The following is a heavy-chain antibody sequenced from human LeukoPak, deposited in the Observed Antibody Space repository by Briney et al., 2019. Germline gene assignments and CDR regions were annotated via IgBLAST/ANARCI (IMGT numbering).Heavy chain of an antibody. Sequence: ASVKGSCKASGGTFSSYAISWVRQAPGQGLEWMGGIIPIFGTANYAQKFQGRVTITADKSTTTAYMELSSLRYEDTAVYYCARAATPLYYFDYWGQGTLVTVSS. V-gene: IGHV1-69*06. J-gene: IGHJ4*02. CDR2: IIPIFGTA. CDR1: GGTFSSYA. D-gene: IGHD2-15*01. CDR3: ARAATPLYYFDY.